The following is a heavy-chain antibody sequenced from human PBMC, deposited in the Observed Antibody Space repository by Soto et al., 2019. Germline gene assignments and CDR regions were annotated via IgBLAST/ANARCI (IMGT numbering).Heavy chain of an antibody. J-gene: IGHJ4*02. CDR1: GFTFSSYA. Sequence: GGSLRLSCAASGFTFSSYAIHWGRQAPGKGLEWVAVISYDGSNKYYADSVKGRFTISRDNSKSTLYLQVDSLRPEDAAVYYCARDPKTSGGQHWAFNYFDSWGQGTLVTVSS. CDR3: ARDPKTSGGQHWAFNYFDS. V-gene: IGHV3-30-3*01. CDR2: ISYDGSNK. D-gene: IGHD7-27*01.